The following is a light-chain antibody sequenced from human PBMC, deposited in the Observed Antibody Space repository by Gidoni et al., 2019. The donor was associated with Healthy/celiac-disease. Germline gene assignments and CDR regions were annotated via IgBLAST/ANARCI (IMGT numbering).Light chain of an antibody. CDR2: DAS. J-gene: IGKJ3*01. CDR1: QSVSSY. V-gene: IGKV3-11*01. Sequence: EIVLTQSPATLSLSPGDRATLSCRASQSVSSYLAWYQQKPGQAPRLLIYDASNRATGIPARFSGSGSGTDLTLTISSLEPEDFAVYYCQQRSNLLFTFGPGTKVDIK. CDR3: QQRSNLLFT.